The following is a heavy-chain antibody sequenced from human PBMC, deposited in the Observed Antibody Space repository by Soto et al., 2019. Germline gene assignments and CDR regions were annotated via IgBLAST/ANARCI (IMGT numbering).Heavy chain of an antibody. V-gene: IGHV3-30*18. CDR1: GFTFSSYG. CDR3: AKNRVPKRGYSGYDGPADYGMDV. CDR2: ISYDGSNK. Sequence: GGSLRLSCAASGFTFSSYGMHWVRQAPGKGLEWVAVISYDGSNKYYADSVKGRFTISRDNSKNTLYLQMNSLRAEDTAVYYCAKNRVPKRGYSGYDGPADYGMDVWGQGTTVTVSS. D-gene: IGHD5-12*01. J-gene: IGHJ6*02.